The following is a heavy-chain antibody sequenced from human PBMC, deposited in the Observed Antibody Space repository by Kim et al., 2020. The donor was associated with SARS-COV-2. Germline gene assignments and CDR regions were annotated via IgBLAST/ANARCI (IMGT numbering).Heavy chain of an antibody. CDR1: GFTFSSYA. Sequence: GGSLRLSCAASGFTFSSYAMHWVRQAPGKGLEWVAVISYDGSNKYYADSVKGRFTISRDNSKNTLYLQMNSLRAEDTAVYYCARDLGYSSSWYPDYWGQGTLVTVSS. CDR2: ISYDGSNK. CDR3: ARDLGYSSSWYPDY. J-gene: IGHJ4*02. V-gene: IGHV3-30-3*01. D-gene: IGHD6-13*01.